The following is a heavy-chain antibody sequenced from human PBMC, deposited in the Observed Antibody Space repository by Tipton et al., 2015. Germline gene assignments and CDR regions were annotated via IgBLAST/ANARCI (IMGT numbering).Heavy chain of an antibody. CDR1: GFTFSTYAM. J-gene: IGHJ4*02. D-gene: IGHD3-22*01. V-gene: IGHV4-4*02. Sequence: SLRLSCAASGFTFSTYAMSWVRQPPGKGLEWIGEIHRGGSTNYNPSLKSRVTMSVDTSKNQFSLHLSSVTAADTAVYYCAREVWYYDSSGYDYWGQGTLVTVSS. CDR3: AREVWYYDSSGYDY. CDR2: IHRGGST.